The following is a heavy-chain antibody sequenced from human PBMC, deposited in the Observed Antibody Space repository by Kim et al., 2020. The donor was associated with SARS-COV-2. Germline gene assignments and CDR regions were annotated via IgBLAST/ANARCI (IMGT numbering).Heavy chain of an antibody. CDR3: ARGSSGWYLRGDYFDY. D-gene: IGHD6-19*01. CDR1: GFTFSSYG. J-gene: IGHJ4*02. Sequence: LSLTCAASGFTFSSYGMHWVRQAPGKGLEWVAVIWYDGSNKYYADSVKGRFTISRDNSKNTLYLQMNSLRAEDTAVYYCARGSSGWYLRGDYFDYWGQGTLVTVSS. V-gene: IGHV3-33*01. CDR2: IWYDGSNK.